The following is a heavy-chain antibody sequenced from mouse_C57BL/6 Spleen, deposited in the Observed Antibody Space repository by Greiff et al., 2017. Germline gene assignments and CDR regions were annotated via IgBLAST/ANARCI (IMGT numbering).Heavy chain of an antibody. J-gene: IGHJ1*03. V-gene: IGHV5-17*01. D-gene: IGHD2-3*01. Sequence: EVKVVESGGGLVKPGGSLKLSCAASGFTFSDYGMHWVRQAPEKGLEWVAYISSGSSTIYYADTVKGRFTISRDNAKNTLFLQMTSLRSEDTAMYYCARGGGYYSYWYFDVWGTGTTVTVSS. CDR2: ISSGSSTI. CDR1: GFTFSDYG. CDR3: ARGGGYYSYWYFDV.